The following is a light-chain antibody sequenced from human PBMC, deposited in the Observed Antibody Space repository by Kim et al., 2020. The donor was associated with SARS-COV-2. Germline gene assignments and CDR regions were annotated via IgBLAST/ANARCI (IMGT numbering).Light chain of an antibody. Sequence: SYELTQPPSVSVSPGQTASITCSGDKLGDKYACWYQQKPGQSPVLVIYQDSKRPSGIPERFSGSHSGNTATLTISGTQAMDEADYYCQAWDSSTHWVFGG. CDR2: QDS. V-gene: IGLV3-1*01. CDR1: KLGDKY. J-gene: IGLJ3*02. CDR3: QAWDSSTHWV.